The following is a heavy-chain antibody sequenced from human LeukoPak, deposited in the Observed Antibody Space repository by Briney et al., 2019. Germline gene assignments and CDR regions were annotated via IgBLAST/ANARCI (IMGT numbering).Heavy chain of an antibody. D-gene: IGHD3-10*01. CDR3: GRWGVTAGLDR. CDR2: IRPDGSDK. J-gene: IGHJ5*02. V-gene: IGHV3-7*01. CDR1: GFTFSNYR. Sequence: GGSLRLSCAASGFTFSNYRMVWPRQATAKALEGVGNIRPDGSDKYYVDSVRGRFTHSRDNAQNSLYLQMNSLRAEGAGVYYCGRWGVTAGLDRWGQGTLVTVSS.